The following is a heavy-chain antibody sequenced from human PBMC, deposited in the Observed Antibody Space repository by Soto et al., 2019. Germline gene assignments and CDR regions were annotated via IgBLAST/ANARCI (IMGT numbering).Heavy chain of an antibody. CDR2: IYYSGST. J-gene: IGHJ5*02. CDR1: GGSISSSSYY. CDR3: ARRAAAGRRNWFDP. D-gene: IGHD6-13*01. V-gene: IGHV4-39*01. Sequence: QLQLQESGPGLVKPSETLSLTCTVSGGSISSSSYYWGWIRQPPGKGLEWIGSIYYSGSTYYNPSLKSRVTISVDTSKNQFSLKLSSVIAADTAVYYCARRAAAGRRNWFDPWGQGTLVTVSS.